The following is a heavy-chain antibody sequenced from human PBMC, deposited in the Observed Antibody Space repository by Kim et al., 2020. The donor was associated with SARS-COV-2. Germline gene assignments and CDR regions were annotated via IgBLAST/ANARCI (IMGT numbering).Heavy chain of an antibody. D-gene: IGHD1-26*01. CDR2: ITASGTST. CDR3: ASLVTGTTVSDY. J-gene: IGHJ4*02. CDR1: GFTFSSYA. Sequence: GGSLRLSCAASGFTFSSYAMMWVRQAPGKGLEWVSTITASGTSTFYADSVKGRFTVSRDNSKNTLSLQMNSLRAEDTALYYCASLVTGTTVSDYWGQGTL. V-gene: IGHV3-23*01.